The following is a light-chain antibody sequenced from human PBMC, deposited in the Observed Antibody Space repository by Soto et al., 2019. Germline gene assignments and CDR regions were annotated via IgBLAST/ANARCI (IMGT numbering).Light chain of an antibody. J-gene: IGLJ1*01. Sequence: QSVLTQPRSVSGSPGQSITISCTGTSSDVGGYNYVSWYRQHPGKAPKLMIYDVSKRPSGVPDRFSGSKSGNTASLTISGLQALDEADYYSCPYAGSYTHYVFGTGTKVTVL. CDR1: SSDVGGYNY. CDR2: DVS. V-gene: IGLV2-11*01. CDR3: CPYAGSYTHYV.